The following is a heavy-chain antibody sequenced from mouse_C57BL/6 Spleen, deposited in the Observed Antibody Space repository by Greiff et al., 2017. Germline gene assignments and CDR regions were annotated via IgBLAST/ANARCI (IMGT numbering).Heavy chain of an antibody. CDR3: ARGGSSYYFDY. D-gene: IGHD1-3*01. CDR1: GYTFTSYW. CDR2: IDPSDSYT. Sequence: VQRVESGAELVMPGASVKLSCKASGYTFTSYWMHWVKQRPGQGLEWIGEIDPSDSYTNYNQKFKGKSTLTVDKSSSTAYMQLSSLTSEDSAVYYCARGGSSYYFDYWGQGTTLTVSS. V-gene: IGHV1-69*01. J-gene: IGHJ2*01.